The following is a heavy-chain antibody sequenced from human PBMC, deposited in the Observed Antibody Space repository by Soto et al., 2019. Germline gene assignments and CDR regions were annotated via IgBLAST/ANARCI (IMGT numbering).Heavy chain of an antibody. V-gene: IGHV1-69*01. J-gene: IGHJ4*02. Sequence: QVQMVQSGADVKKPGSSVQVSCKASGGTFNTYAISWVRQAPGQGLEWMGGIIPMFGTANYAQKYKGRVTIIADESTSTAYMELSRLRSEDTAVYYCAREAPYRGTTSHFDYWGQGTLVTVSS. CDR3: AREAPYRGTTSHFDY. D-gene: IGHD1-7*01. CDR1: GGTFNTYA. CDR2: IIPMFGTA.